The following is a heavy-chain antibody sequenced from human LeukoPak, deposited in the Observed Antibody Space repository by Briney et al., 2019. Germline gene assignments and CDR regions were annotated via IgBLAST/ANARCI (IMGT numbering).Heavy chain of an antibody. J-gene: IGHJ5*02. CDR3: ARGYYYDSSGYPRWFDP. D-gene: IGHD3-22*01. V-gene: IGHV4-59*12. CDR2: IYYSGST. Sequence: SETLSLTCTVSGGSISSYYWSWIRQPPGKGLEWIGYIYYSGSTNYNPSLKSRVTISVDTSKNQFSLKLSSVTAADTAVYYCARGYYYDSSGYPRWFDPWGQGTLVTVSS. CDR1: GGSISSYY.